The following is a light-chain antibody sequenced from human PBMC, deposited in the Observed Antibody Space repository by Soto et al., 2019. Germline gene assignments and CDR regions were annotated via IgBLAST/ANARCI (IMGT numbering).Light chain of an antibody. Sequence: EIVMTQSPATLSVSPGERATLSCRASQSVSSNLAWYQQKPGQATRLLIYGASTRATGIPARFSGSGSGTEFTRTISSLQSEDFAVYYCQQYNNWPPYTFGQGTKLEIK. J-gene: IGKJ2*01. CDR2: GAS. CDR1: QSVSSN. V-gene: IGKV3D-15*01. CDR3: QQYNNWPPYT.